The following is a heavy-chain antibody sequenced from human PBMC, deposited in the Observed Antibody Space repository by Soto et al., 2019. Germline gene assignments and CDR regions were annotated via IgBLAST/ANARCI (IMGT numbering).Heavy chain of an antibody. Sequence: PGGSLRLSCAASGFTFSSYWMHWVRQAPGKGLVWVSRINSDGSSTSYADSVEGRFTISRDNAKNTLYLQMNSLRAEDTAVYYCASFGATGTRAFDIWGQGTMVTVSS. J-gene: IGHJ3*02. CDR1: GFTFSSYW. CDR3: ASFGATGTRAFDI. V-gene: IGHV3-74*01. CDR2: INSDGSST. D-gene: IGHD1-1*01.